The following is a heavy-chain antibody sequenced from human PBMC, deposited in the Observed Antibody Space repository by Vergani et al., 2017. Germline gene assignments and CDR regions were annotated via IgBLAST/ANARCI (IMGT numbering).Heavy chain of an antibody. J-gene: IGHJ4*02. CDR3: ARVVKVRGFSYFDY. D-gene: IGHD3-10*01. CDR1: GFTFSSYE. CDR2: ISSSGSTI. V-gene: IGHV3-48*03. Sequence: EVQLVESGGGLVQPGGSLRLSCAASGFTFSSYEMNWVRQAPGKGLEWVSYISSSGSTIYYADSVKGRFTISRDNAKNSLYLQMTSLRAEDTAVYYCARVVKVRGFSYFDYWGQGTLGTVSS.